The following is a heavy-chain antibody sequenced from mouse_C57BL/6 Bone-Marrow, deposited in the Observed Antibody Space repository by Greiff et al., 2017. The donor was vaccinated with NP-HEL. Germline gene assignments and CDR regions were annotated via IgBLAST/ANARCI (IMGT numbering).Heavy chain of an antibody. Sequence: VKLMESGAELARPGASVKMSCKASGYTFTSYTMHWVKQRPGQGLEWIGYINPSSGYTKYNQKFKDKATLTADKSSSTAYMQLSSLTSEDSAVYYCARRTTVVPFAYWGQGTLVTVSA. CDR1: GYTFTSYT. D-gene: IGHD1-1*01. J-gene: IGHJ3*01. CDR3: ARRTTVVPFAY. V-gene: IGHV1-4*01. CDR2: INPSSGYT.